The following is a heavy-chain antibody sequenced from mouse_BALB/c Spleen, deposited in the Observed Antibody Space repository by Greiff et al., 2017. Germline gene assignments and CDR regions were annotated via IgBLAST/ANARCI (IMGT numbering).Heavy chain of an antibody. V-gene: IGHV3-2*02. CDR1: GYSITSDYA. J-gene: IGHJ2*01. CDR3: ARCGGNYAYYFDY. Sequence: EVQLQQSGPGLVKPSQSLSLTCTVTGYSITSDYAWNWIRQFPGNKLEWMGYISYSGSTSYNPSLKSRISITRDTSKNQFFLQLNSVTTEDTATYYCARCGGNYAYYFDYWGQGTTLTVSS. D-gene: IGHD2-1*01. CDR2: ISYSGST.